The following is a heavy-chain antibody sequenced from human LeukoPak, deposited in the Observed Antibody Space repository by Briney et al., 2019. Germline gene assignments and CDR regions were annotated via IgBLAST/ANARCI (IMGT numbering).Heavy chain of an antibody. V-gene: IGHV4-59*01. CDR1: GGSISSNY. CDR3: ARSTGSYGIDPFDY. Sequence: SETLSLTCTVSGGSISSNYWSWIRQPPGKGLEWIGYIYYSGSTNYNPSLKSRVTISVDTSKNQFSLKLSSVTAADTAVYYCARSTGSYGIDPFDYWGQGTLVTVSS. J-gene: IGHJ4*02. CDR2: IYYSGST. D-gene: IGHD5-18*01.